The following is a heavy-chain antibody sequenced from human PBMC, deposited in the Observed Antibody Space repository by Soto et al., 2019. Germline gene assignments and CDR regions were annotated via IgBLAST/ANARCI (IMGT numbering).Heavy chain of an antibody. V-gene: IGHV3-23*01. D-gene: IGHD1-26*01. Sequence: EVHLLESGGGLAQPGGSLRLSCVVSVFPFGANAMSWVRQAPGKGLEWVSGLSNTGRRTSYADSVKGRFSISRDNSENTVYLQMNSLRVEDTAVYYCATEMGATQGPFDNWGQGTLVTVSS. CDR1: VFPFGANA. CDR2: LSNTGRRT. CDR3: ATEMGATQGPFDN. J-gene: IGHJ4*02.